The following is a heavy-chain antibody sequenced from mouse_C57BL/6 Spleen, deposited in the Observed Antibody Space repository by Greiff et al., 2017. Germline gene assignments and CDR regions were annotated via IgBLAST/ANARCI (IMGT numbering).Heavy chain of an antibody. CDR2: ILPGSGST. CDR3: AKDGATMVKAGFAY. J-gene: IGHJ3*01. D-gene: IGHD2-1*01. Sequence: VMLVESGAELMKPGASVKLSCKATGYTFTGYWIEWVKQRPGHGLEWIGEILPGSGSTNYNEKFKGKATFTADTSSNTAYMQLSSLTTEDSAIYYCAKDGATMVKAGFAYGGQGTLVTVSA. V-gene: IGHV1-9*01. CDR1: GYTFTGYW.